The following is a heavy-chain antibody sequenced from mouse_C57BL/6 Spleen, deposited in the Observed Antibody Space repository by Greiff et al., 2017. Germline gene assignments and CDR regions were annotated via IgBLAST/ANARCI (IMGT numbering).Heavy chain of an antibody. CDR3: ARGVDGSSPWFAY. CDR2: INPYNGGT. Sequence: VQLQQSGPVLVKPGASVKMSCKASGYTFTDYYMNWVKQSHGKSLEWIGVINPYNGGTSYNQKFKGKATLTVDKSSSTAYMALNSLTSEDSAVYYCARGVDGSSPWFAYWGQGTLVTVSA. CDR1: GYTFTDYY. J-gene: IGHJ3*01. V-gene: IGHV1-19*01. D-gene: IGHD1-1*01.